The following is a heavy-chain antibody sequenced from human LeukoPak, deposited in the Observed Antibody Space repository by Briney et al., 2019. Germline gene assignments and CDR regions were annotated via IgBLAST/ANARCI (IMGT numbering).Heavy chain of an antibody. J-gene: IGHJ4*02. Sequence: SETLSLTCAVYGGSFSGYYWSWIRQPPGKGLEWIGEINHSGSTNYNPSLKSRATISVDTSKNQFSLKLSSVTAADTAVYYCARGHLQSYFDYWGQGTLVTVSS. D-gene: IGHD6-19*01. CDR2: INHSGST. V-gene: IGHV4-34*01. CDR3: ARGHLQSYFDY. CDR1: GGSFSGYY.